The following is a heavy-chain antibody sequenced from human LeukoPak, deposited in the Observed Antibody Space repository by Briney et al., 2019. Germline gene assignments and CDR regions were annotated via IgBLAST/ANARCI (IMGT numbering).Heavy chain of an antibody. CDR3: ARDSGGRVYNY. Sequence: GGSLRLSCAASGFTFTTYWMTWVRQAPGKGLEWVANIKQDGSETYYVDSVKGRFTISRDNAKNSLYLQMNSLSAEDTAVYYCARDSGGRVYNYWGQGTLVTVSS. CDR1: GFTFTTYW. CDR2: IKQDGSET. V-gene: IGHV3-7*03. D-gene: IGHD6-13*01. J-gene: IGHJ4*02.